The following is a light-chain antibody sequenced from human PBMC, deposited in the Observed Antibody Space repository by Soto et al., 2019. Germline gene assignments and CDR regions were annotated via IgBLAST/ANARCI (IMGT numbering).Light chain of an antibody. CDR3: SSYTSSSTPYV. J-gene: IGLJ1*01. V-gene: IGLV2-14*01. Sequence: QSALTQPASVSGSPGQSITISCTGTSSDVGGYNYVSWYQQHPGKAPKLMIYDVSNRPSGVSNRFSGSKSVNTASLTISGLPAEDEADYYCSSYTSSSTPYVFGTGTKLTVL. CDR1: SSDVGGYNY. CDR2: DVS.